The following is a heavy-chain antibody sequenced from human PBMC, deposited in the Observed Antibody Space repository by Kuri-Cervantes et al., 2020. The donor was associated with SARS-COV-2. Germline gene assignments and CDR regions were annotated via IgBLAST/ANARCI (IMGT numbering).Heavy chain of an antibody. V-gene: IGHV3-30*02. CDR2: IRYDGSNK. J-gene: IGHJ2*01. CDR3: ARRSVVAAPNWYFDL. Sequence: GESLKISCAASGFTFSSYGMHWVRQAPGKGLEWVAFIRYDGSNKYYADSVKGRLTISRDNFKNTLYLQMNSLRAEDTAVYYCARRSVVAAPNWYFDLWGRGTLVTVSS. D-gene: IGHD2-15*01. CDR1: GFTFSSYG.